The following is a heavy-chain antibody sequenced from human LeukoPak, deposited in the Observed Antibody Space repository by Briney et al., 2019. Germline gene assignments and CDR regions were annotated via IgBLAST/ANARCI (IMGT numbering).Heavy chain of an antibody. V-gene: IGHV3-9*01. D-gene: IGHD3-10*01. CDR3: AKDRYYGSGSTYPLFDY. CDR2: ISWNSGSI. CDR1: GFTFDDYA. J-gene: IGHJ4*02. Sequence: GGSLRLSCAASGFTFDDYAMHWVRQAPGKGLGWVSGISWNSGSIGYADSVKGRFTISRDNAKNSLYLQMNRLRAEDTALYYCAKDRYYGSGSTYPLFDYWGQGTLVTVSS.